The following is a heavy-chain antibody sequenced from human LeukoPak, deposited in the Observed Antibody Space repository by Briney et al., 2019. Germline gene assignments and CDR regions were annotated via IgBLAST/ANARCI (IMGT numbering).Heavy chain of an antibody. Sequence: PGGSLRLSCAASGFTFSSYAMSWVRQAPGKGLEWVSAISGSGGSTYYADSVKGRFTISRVNSKNTLYLQMNSLRAEDTAVYYCARAGYQLLALYYFDYWGQGTLVTVSS. CDR2: ISGSGGST. CDR3: ARAGYQLLALYYFDY. J-gene: IGHJ4*02. D-gene: IGHD2-2*01. V-gene: IGHV3-23*01. CDR1: GFTFSSYA.